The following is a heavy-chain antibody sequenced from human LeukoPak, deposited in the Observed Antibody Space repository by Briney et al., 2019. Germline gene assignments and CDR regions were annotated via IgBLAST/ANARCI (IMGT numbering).Heavy chain of an antibody. D-gene: IGHD2-15*01. V-gene: IGHV4-30-4*01. Sequence: PSETLSLTCTVSGGSISSGDYYWSWIRQPPGKGLGWIGYIYYSGSTYYNPSLKSRVTISVDTSKNQFSLKLSSVTAADTAVYYCARTSHCSGGSYYYYGMDVWGQGTTVTVSS. CDR1: GGSISSGDYY. CDR3: ARTSHCSGGSYYYYGMDV. CDR2: IYYSGST. J-gene: IGHJ6*02.